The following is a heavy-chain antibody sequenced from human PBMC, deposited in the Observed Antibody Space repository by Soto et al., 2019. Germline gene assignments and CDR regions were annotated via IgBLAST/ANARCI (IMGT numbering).Heavy chain of an antibody. Sequence: HLAQSGPEVKRPGAQVKISWREPGFIFTACFMPWGRKAPGQGPGGMAIINTSGGNSINSKNFQDRVTMTSDTSTSTLYVELSSLTSADPAVYYCAKEGAIPGEVDAWGQGTLVTVSS. CDR2: INTSGGNS. D-gene: IGHD2-21*01. J-gene: IGHJ1*01. CDR1: GFIFTACF. CDR3: AKEGAIPGEVDA. V-gene: IGHV1-46*01.